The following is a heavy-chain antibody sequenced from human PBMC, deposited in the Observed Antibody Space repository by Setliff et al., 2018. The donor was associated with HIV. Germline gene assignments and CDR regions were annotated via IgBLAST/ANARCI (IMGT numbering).Heavy chain of an antibody. CDR2: IYHSGST. V-gene: IGHV4-38-2*02. D-gene: IGHD2-2*01. Sequence: PSETLSLTCTVSGDFISSDYYWGWIRQPPGKGLEWIGSIYHSGSTYYNPSLGNRVTISVDTSKNQFSLKVTSVTAADTGVYYCARDGATSNWDKKVLDAWGQGTRVTVS. CDR3: ARDGATSNWDKKVLDA. J-gene: IGHJ5*02. CDR1: GDFISSDYY.